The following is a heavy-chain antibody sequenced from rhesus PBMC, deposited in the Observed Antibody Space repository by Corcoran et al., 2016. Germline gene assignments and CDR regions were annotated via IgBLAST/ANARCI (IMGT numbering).Heavy chain of an antibody. CDR2: IYGNSAST. V-gene: IGHV4-143*01. CDR1: GGSISGYYY. J-gene: IGHJ4*01. Sequence: QVQLQESGPGLVKPSETLSLTCTVSGGSISGYYYWSWIRQPPGKGLEWIGGIYGNSASTYYTPSLKSRVTISKDTSKNQFSLKLSSVTAADTAVYYCARGITQYYFDYWGQGVLVSVSS. D-gene: IGHD1-32*01. CDR3: ARGITQYYFDY.